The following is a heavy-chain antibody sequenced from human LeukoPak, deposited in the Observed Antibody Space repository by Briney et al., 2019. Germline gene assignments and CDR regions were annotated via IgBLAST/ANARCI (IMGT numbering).Heavy chain of an antibody. D-gene: IGHD3-22*01. CDR3: ARTYEYYYDSSGYYFVGVGPMVYLDY. V-gene: IGHV1-46*01. J-gene: IGHJ4*02. CDR1: GYTFTSYY. Sequence: ASVEVSCKASGYTFTSYYMHWVRQPPGQGLEWMGIINPSGGSTSYAQKFQGRVTMTRDTSTSTVYMELRSLRSEDTAVYYCARTYEYYYDSSGYYFVGVGPMVYLDYWGQGTLVTVSS. CDR2: INPSGGST.